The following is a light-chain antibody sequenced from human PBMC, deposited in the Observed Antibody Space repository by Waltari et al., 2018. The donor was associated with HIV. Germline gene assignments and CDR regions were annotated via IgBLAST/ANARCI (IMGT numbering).Light chain of an antibody. J-gene: IGLJ1*01. CDR1: GSDVGNYQY. CDR3: SSYTSSRTYV. Sequence: QSALTQAASVSGSPGQSINISCTGIGSDVGNYQYVPWYKHHPGKAPKLTIYEVSNRSSGVSNRFSGSKSGNTASLTISGLQAEYEADYYCSSYTSSRTYVFGTGTKVTVL. CDR2: EVS. V-gene: IGLV2-14*01.